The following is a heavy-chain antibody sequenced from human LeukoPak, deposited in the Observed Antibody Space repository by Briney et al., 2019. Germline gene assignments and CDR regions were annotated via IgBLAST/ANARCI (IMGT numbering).Heavy chain of an antibody. CDR3: ARDYGDYAFDY. V-gene: IGHV4-34*01. D-gene: IGHD4-17*01. Sequence: SETLSLTCAVYGGSFSGYYWSWIRQPPGKGLEWIGEINHSGSTNYNPSLKSRVTSSVDTSKNQFSLKLSSVTAADTAVYYCARDYGDYAFDYWGQGTLVTVSS. CDR2: INHSGST. J-gene: IGHJ4*02. CDR1: GGSFSGYY.